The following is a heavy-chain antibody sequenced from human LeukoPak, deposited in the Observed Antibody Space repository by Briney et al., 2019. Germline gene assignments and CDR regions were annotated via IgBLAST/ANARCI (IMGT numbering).Heavy chain of an antibody. J-gene: IGHJ4*02. Sequence: SETLSLTCTVSGGSISSYYWSWIRQPPGKGLEWIGSIYYSGSTYYNPSLKSRVTISVDTSKNQFSLKLSSVTAADTAVYYCATGESGYYYFDYWGQGTLVTVSS. CDR1: GGSISSYY. CDR3: ATGESGYYYFDY. CDR2: IYYSGST. V-gene: IGHV4-59*12. D-gene: IGHD3-3*01.